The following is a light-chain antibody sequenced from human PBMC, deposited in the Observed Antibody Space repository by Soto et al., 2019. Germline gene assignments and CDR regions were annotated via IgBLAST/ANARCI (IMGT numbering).Light chain of an antibody. Sequence: DILMTQSPSTLSASVGDRVTITCRASQSISSSLAWYQHKPGKAPKVLIYDATSLETGVPSRFSGRGYGTEFTLTINSLQPDDFATYYCQSYNSFSQLTFGGGTKAEI. CDR2: DAT. J-gene: IGKJ4*01. CDR3: QSYNSFSQLT. CDR1: QSISSS. V-gene: IGKV1-5*01.